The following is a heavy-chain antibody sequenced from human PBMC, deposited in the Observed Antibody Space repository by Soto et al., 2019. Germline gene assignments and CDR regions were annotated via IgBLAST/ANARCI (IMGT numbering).Heavy chain of an antibody. D-gene: IGHD6-19*01. CDR1: GGTFSRSA. CDR3: AKLAESSGYFDY. V-gene: IGHV1-69*01. J-gene: IGHJ4*02. Sequence: QVQLEQSGAEVRKPGSSVKVSCKASGGTFSRSAISWVRQAPGQGLEWMGGIIPFFGTANYAQKFHGRVTITADEPTGTAYMELSSLTSEDTAIYYCAKLAESSGYFDYWGQGALITVSS. CDR2: IIPFFGTA.